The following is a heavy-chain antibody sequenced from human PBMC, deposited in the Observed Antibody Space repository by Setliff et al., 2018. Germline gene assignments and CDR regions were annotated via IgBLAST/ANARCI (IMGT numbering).Heavy chain of an antibody. CDR3: ARGPRITIFGVVSLSLYGMDV. D-gene: IGHD3-3*01. J-gene: IGHJ6*02. CDR1: GYTFTGYY. CDR2: IIPIFGTA. V-gene: IGHV1-18*04. Sequence: ASVKVSCKASGYTFTGYYMHWVRQAPGQGLEWMGGIIPIFGTANYAQKLQGRVTMTTDTSTSTAYMELRSLRSDDTAVYYCARGPRITIFGVVSLSLYGMDVWGQGTTVTVSS.